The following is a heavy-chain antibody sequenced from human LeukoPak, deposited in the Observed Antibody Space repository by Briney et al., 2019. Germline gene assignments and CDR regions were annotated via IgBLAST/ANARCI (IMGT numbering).Heavy chain of an antibody. CDR2: INHSGST. CDR1: GGSLSGYY. D-gene: IGHD5-24*01. V-gene: IGHV4-34*01. CDR3: ARRWLQSNFDY. J-gene: IGHJ4*02. Sequence: PSETLSLTCAVYGGSLSGYYWSWIRQPPGKGLEWIGEINHSGSTNYNPSLKSRVTISVDTSKNQFSLKLSSVTAADTAVYYCARRWLQSNFDYWGQGTLVTVSS.